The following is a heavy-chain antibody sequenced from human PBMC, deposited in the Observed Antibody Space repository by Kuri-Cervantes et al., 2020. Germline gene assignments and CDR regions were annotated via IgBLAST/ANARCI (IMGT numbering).Heavy chain of an antibody. CDR3: AKDWAWFDP. Sequence: GESLKISCAASGFTFSSYGMHWVRQAPGKGLEWVAVIWYDGSNKYYADSVKGRFTISRDNSKNTLYLQMNSLRAEDTAVYYCAKDWAWFDPWGQGTLVTVSS. J-gene: IGHJ5*02. D-gene: IGHD7-27*01. CDR2: IWYDGSNK. V-gene: IGHV3-33*06. CDR1: GFTFSSYG.